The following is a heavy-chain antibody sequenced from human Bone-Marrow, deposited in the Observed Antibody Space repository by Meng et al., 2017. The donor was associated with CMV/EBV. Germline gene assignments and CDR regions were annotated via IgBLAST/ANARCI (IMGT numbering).Heavy chain of an antibody. V-gene: IGHV3-74*01. Sequence: GESLKISCAASGFTFSSYAMSWVRQAPGKGLEWVSRINSDGSNTSYADSVKGRFTISRDNAKNSLYLQMNSLRAEDTALYHCARDVRGATPGYYYGMDVWGQGTTVTVSS. CDR3: ARDVRGATPGYYYGMDV. CDR2: INSDGSNT. D-gene: IGHD1-26*01. CDR1: GFTFSSYA. J-gene: IGHJ6*02.